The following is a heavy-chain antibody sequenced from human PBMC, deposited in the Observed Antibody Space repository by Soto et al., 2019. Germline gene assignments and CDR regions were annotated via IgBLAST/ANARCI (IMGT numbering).Heavy chain of an antibody. D-gene: IGHD6-13*01. CDR2: IYYNGTT. V-gene: IGHV4-30-4*08. CDR1: GGSISSPNFY. Sequence: SETLSLTCTVSGGSISSPNFYWSWIRQHPGKGLEWIGHIYYNGTTYYNPTLKSRVTISVDTSKNQFSLKLSSVTAADTAVYYCAREKPYSSSWYHDYWGQGTLVTVSS. J-gene: IGHJ4*02. CDR3: AREKPYSSSWYHDY.